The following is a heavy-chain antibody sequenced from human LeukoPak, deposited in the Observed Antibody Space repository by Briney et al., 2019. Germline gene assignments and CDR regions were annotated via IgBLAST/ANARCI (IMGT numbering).Heavy chain of an antibody. CDR2: INPNSGGT. CDR3: ARDMVTMVRGGALPGY. CDR1: GYTFTSYY. D-gene: IGHD3-10*01. V-gene: IGHV1-2*02. J-gene: IGHJ4*02. Sequence: GASVKVSCKASGYTFTSYYMHWVRQAPGQGLEWMGWINPNSGGTNYAQKFQGRVTMTRDTSISTAYMELSRLRSDDTAVYYCARDMVTMVRGGALPGYWGQGTLVTVSS.